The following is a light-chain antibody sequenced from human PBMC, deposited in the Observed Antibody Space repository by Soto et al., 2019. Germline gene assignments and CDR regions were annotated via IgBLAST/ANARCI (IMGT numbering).Light chain of an antibody. J-gene: IGLJ2*01. V-gene: IGLV2-23*01. CDR2: EDS. CDR3: CSYAGDSNLV. Sequence: QSVLTQPASVSGSPGQSITISCTGTSSDVGSYDLVSWYQQHPGKVPKLIIYEDSKGPSGVSNRFSGSKSGNTASLTISGLQAEDEADYYCCSYAGDSNLVFGGGTKVTVL. CDR1: SSDVGSYDL.